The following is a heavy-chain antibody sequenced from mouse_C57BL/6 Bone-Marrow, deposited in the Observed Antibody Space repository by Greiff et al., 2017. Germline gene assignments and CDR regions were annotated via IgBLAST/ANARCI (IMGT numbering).Heavy chain of an antibody. V-gene: IGHV1-59*01. J-gene: IGHJ1*03. CDR1: GYTFTSYW. CDR2: IDPSDSYT. Sequence: VQLQQPGAELVRPGTSVKLSCKASGYTFTSYWMHWVKQRPGQGLEWIGVIDPSDSYTNYNQKFKGKATLTVDTSSSTAYMQLSSLTSEDSAVXYRSRSHYSWYFDVWGTGTTVTVSS. CDR3: SRSHYSWYFDV. D-gene: IGHD1-1*01.